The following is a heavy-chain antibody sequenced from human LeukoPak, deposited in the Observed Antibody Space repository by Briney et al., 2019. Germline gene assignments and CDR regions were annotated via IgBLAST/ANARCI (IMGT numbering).Heavy chain of an antibody. CDR1: GYSFTNYW. CDR2: IYPGDSDT. V-gene: IGHV5-51*01. J-gene: IGHJ4*02. CDR3: VRHEGSISGWPFDY. Sequence: GESLKISCKGSGYSFTNYWIGWVRQMPGKGLEWMGIIYPGDSDTRYSPSFQGQVTISADKSISTVFLQWSSLKASDTAMYYCVRHEGSISGWPFDYWGQGTLVTVSS. D-gene: IGHD6-19*01.